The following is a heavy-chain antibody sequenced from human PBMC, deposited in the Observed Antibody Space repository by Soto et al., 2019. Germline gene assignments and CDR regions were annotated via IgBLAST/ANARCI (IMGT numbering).Heavy chain of an antibody. Sequence: QVQLVESGGGVVQPGWSLRLSCEASRFTFRSYGMHWIRQAPGKGLEWVAVIWHDGSNKDYTESVKGRFTISRDNSKNTMYRQMNSLRAEDTAVYYCARSQGRFYGSGSYQGLDVWGKGTTVTVSS. CDR1: RFTFRSYG. D-gene: IGHD3-10*01. V-gene: IGHV3-33*01. CDR2: IWHDGSNK. J-gene: IGHJ6*04. CDR3: ARSQGRFYGSGSYQGLDV.